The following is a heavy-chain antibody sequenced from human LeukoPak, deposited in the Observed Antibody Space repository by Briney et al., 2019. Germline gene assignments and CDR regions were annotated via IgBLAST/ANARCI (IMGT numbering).Heavy chain of an antibody. CDR1: GGSITGYG. CDR3: AGSSGWSGVLDY. J-gene: IGHJ4*02. D-gene: IGHD6-19*01. CDR2: ISYSGST. Sequence: SETLTLACSVSGGSITGYGWTWIRQPPGKGLEWIGYISYSGSTNNNASLKSRVTTSLDTSKNQFSLKLTSVTTADSAMYYCAGSSGWSGVLDYWGQGTLVTVSS. V-gene: IGHV4-59*01.